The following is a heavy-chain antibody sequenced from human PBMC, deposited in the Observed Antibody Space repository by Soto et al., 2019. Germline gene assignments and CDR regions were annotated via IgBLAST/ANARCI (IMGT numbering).Heavy chain of an antibody. CDR2: ISSGGGNT. Sequence: EVQLLESGGGLLQPGGSLRLSCAASGFTFSSRFAINWVRQAPGKGLEWVSAISSGGGNTYYAGSVKGRFTISRDNSKNTVYLQMNILRAEDTAVYYCAKGSTDTSMEHYLDYWGQGTLVTVSS. D-gene: IGHD5-18*01. CDR3: AKGSTDTSMEHYLDY. CDR1: GFTFSSRFA. J-gene: IGHJ4*02. V-gene: IGHV3-23*01.